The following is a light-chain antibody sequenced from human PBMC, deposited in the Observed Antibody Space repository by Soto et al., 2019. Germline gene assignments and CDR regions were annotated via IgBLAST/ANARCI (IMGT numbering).Light chain of an antibody. CDR2: DAS. V-gene: IGKV1-33*01. J-gene: IGKJ3*01. CDR3: QHYDNLPPFT. Sequence: DIQMTQSPSSLSASVGDRVTITCQASQDISNYLNWYQQKPGKAPKLLIYDASNLETGVPSRFIGSGSGTDFTFTISSLQPEDIATYYCQHYDNLPPFTFGPGTKVDIK. CDR1: QDISNY.